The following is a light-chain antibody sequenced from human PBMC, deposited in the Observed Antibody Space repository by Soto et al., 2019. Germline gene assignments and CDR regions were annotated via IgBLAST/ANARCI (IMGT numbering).Light chain of an antibody. V-gene: IGKV1-5*01. Sequence: DIQMTQSPSTLSASVGDRVTITCRASQIISRWLAWYQQKPGKAPKVLIYDVSSLESGVPSRFSGSESGTEFTLTISSLQPDDFATYYCQQYNSYPWTFGQGTKVEIK. CDR3: QQYNSYPWT. CDR2: DVS. CDR1: QIISRW. J-gene: IGKJ1*01.